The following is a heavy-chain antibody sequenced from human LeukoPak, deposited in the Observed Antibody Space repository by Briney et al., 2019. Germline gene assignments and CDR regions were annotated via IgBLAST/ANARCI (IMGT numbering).Heavy chain of an antibody. CDR3: ARSSRLFDY. CDR2: INHSGST. CDR1: GGSFSGYY. V-gene: IGHV4-34*01. J-gene: IGHJ4*02. D-gene: IGHD3-10*01. Sequence: SETLSLTCAVYGGSFSGYYWSWIRQPPGKGLEWIGEINHSGSTNYNPSLKSRVTISVDTSKNQFSLKLSSVTAADTAVYYCARSSRLFDYWGQGTLVTVSS.